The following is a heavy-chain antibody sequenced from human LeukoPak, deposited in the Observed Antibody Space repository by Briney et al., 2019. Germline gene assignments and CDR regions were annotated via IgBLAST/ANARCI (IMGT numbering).Heavy chain of an antibody. V-gene: IGHV4-38-2*02. CDR1: GYSISSGYY. J-gene: IGHJ5*02. CDR2: IYHSGNT. CDR3: ARLSSQPWVTIFGVVIQWFDP. D-gene: IGHD3-3*01. Sequence: PSETLSLTCTVSGYSISSGYYWGWIRQPPGMGLEWIGSIYHSGNTFYNPSLKSRVTISVDTSKNQFSLKLSSVTAADTAVYYCARLSSQPWVTIFGVVIQWFDPWGQGTLVTVSS.